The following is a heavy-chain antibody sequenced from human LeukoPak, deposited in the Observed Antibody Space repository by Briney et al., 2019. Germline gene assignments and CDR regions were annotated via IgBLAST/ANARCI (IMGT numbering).Heavy chain of an antibody. CDR3: AKDKSVSADYYFDY. J-gene: IGHJ4*02. D-gene: IGHD5/OR15-5a*01. CDR1: GFTFSGYA. CDR2: ISTDGNDK. V-gene: IGHV3-30*04. Sequence: GGSLRLSCAASGFTFSGYAMHWVRQAPGKGLEWLTVISTDGNDKHYADSVKGRFTVSRDNSKNTLFLQMNNLRTEDTAVYYCAKDKSVSADYYFDYWGQGTLVTVSS.